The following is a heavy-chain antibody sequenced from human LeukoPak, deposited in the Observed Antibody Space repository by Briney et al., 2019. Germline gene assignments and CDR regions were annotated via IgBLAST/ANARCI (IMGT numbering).Heavy chain of an antibody. V-gene: IGHV3-66*04. Sequence: PGGSLRLSCAASGITVGNTYMSWVRQAPGKGLEWVSVIYSTGTTFYADPVKGRFTISRDTSKNTLFLQMNSLRVEDTAVYCRTSHRGAPWFGGQGTLVTVSS. CDR2: IYSTGTT. CDR3: TSHRGAPWF. CDR1: GITVGNTY. J-gene: IGHJ4*02. D-gene: IGHD3-10*01.